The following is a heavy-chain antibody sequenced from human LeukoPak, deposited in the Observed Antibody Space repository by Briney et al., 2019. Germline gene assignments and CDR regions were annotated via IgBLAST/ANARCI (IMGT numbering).Heavy chain of an antibody. CDR3: ARDCYDFWSGYPKSSYYFDY. J-gene: IGHJ4*02. Sequence: ASVKVSCKASGYTFTSYGISWVRQAPGQGLEWMGWISAYNGNTNYAQKLQGRVTMTTDTSTSTAYMELRSLRSDDTAVYYCARDCYDFWSGYPKSSYYFDYWGQGTLVTVSS. CDR2: ISAYNGNT. D-gene: IGHD3-3*01. CDR1: GYTFTSYG. V-gene: IGHV1-18*01.